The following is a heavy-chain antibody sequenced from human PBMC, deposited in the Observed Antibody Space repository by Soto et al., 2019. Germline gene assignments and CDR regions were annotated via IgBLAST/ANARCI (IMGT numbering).Heavy chain of an antibody. CDR2: IYPGDSDT. CDR1: GYSFTSYW. Sequence: GESLKISCKGSGYSFTSYWIGWVRQMPGKGLEWMGIIYPGDSDTRYSPSFQGQVTISADKSISTAYLQWSSLKASDTAMYYCARVVIDYYYYYAMDVWGQGTTVTVSS. D-gene: IGHD3-22*01. J-gene: IGHJ6*02. CDR3: ARVVIDYYYYYAMDV. V-gene: IGHV5-51*01.